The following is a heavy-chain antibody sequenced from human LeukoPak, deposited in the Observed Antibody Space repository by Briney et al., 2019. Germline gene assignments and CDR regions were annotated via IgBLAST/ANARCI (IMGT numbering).Heavy chain of an antibody. CDR2: IKQDGSEK. CDR3: ARAYYYGSGSYYKLFDY. CDR1: GLTFSSYW. D-gene: IGHD3-10*01. Sequence: GGSLRLSCAASGLTFSSYWMSWVRQAPGKGLEWVANIKQDGSEKYYVDSVKGRFTISRDNAKNSLYLQMNSLRAEDTAVYYCARAYYYGSGSYYKLFDYWGQGTLVTVSS. V-gene: IGHV3-7*03. J-gene: IGHJ4*02.